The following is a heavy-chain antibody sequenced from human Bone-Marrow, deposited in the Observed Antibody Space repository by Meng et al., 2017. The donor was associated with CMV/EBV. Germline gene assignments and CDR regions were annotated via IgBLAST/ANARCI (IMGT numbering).Heavy chain of an antibody. CDR3: VRSTIFGGVIWDY. Sequence: GGSLRLSCAASGLTVSSNYMSWVRQAPGKGLEWVSVIYSGGSTYYADSVKGRFTISRDNSKNSLYIQMNSLRAEDTAVYYCVRSTIFGGVIWDYWGQGSPVTVSS. V-gene: IGHV3-53*01. D-gene: IGHD3-3*01. J-gene: IGHJ4*02. CDR2: IYSGGST. CDR1: GLTVSSNY.